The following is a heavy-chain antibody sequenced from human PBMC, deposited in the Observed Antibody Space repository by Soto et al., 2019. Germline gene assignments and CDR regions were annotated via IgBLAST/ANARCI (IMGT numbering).Heavy chain of an antibody. D-gene: IGHD3-3*01. CDR1: GYTFTSYG. J-gene: IGHJ5*02. Sequence: ASVKVSCKASGYTFTSYGISWVRQAPGQGLEWMGWISAYNGNTNYAQKLQGRVTMTTDTSTSTAYMELRSLRSDDTAVYYCGRDGRFLESINVGFDPWGHGTLVTVSS. CDR3: GRDGRFLESINVGFDP. V-gene: IGHV1-18*01. CDR2: ISAYNGNT.